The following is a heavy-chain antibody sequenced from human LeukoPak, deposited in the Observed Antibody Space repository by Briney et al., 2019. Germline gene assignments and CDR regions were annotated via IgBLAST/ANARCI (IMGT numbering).Heavy chain of an antibody. J-gene: IGHJ4*02. CDR1: GGSISSSSYY. D-gene: IGHD3-10*01. V-gene: IGHV4-39*07. Sequence: SETLSLTCTVSGGSISSSSYYWGWIRQPPGKGLEWIGSIYYSGSTYYNPSLKSRVTISVDTSKNQFSLKLSSVTAADTAVYYCARSPVTVITMVRGVTHFDYWGQGTLVTVSS. CDR3: ARSPVTVITMVRGVTHFDY. CDR2: IYYSGST.